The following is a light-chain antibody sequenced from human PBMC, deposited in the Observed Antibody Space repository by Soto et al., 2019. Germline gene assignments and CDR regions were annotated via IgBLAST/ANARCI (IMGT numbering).Light chain of an antibody. Sequence: QSALTQPASVSGSPGQSITISCTGTSSDVGSYNLVSWYQQHPGKAPKLMIYEVTKRPSGVSYRFSGSKSGNTASLTISGLQAEDEADYYGCSYGGSRILVDFGGGTKLTVL. CDR2: EVT. V-gene: IGLV2-23*02. CDR1: SSDVGSYNL. J-gene: IGLJ2*01. CDR3: CSYGGSRILVD.